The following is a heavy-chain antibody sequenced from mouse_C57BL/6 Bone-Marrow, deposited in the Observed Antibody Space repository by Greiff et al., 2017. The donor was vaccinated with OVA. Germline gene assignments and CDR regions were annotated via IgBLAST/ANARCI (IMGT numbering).Heavy chain of an antibody. CDR3: TFYDGYYDYAMDY. CDR1: GFNIKDDY. J-gene: IGHJ4*01. V-gene: IGHV14-4*01. CDR2: IDPENGDT. D-gene: IGHD2-3*01. Sequence: EVKLMESGAELVRPGASVKLSCTASGFNIKDDYMHWVKQRPEQGLEWIGWIDPENGDTEYASKFQGKATITADTSSNTAYLQLSSLTSEDTAVYYCTFYDGYYDYAMDYWGQGTSVTVSS.